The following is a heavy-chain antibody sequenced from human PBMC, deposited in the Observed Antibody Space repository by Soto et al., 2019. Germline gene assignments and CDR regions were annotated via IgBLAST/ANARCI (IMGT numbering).Heavy chain of an antibody. CDR2: ISAYNGNT. CDR3: ARDRNYCTNGVCYIKFYYYYGMDV. J-gene: IGHJ6*02. V-gene: IGHV1-18*01. CDR1: GYTFTSYG. Sequence: GASVKVSCKASGYTFTSYGISWVRQAPGQGLEWMGWISAYNGNTNYAQKLQGRVTMTTDTSTSTAYMELRSLRSDDTAVYYCARDRNYCTNGVCYIKFYYYYGMDVWGQGTTVTV. D-gene: IGHD2-8*01.